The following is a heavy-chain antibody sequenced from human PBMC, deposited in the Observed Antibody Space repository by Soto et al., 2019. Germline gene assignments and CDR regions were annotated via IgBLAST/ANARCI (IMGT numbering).Heavy chain of an antibody. CDR2: IIPILGVT. V-gene: IGHV1-69*02. CDR1: GGTFSSNT. J-gene: IGHJ4*02. CDR3: ARSSHPGGRSGTFDF. D-gene: IGHD1-7*01. Sequence: QVQLVQSGAEVKKPGSSVKVSCKPSGGTFSSNTISWVRQAPGQGPEWMGRIIPILGVTTYAPKFQDRVIMTADTSTNTAHMELSSLRSSDTAVYYFARSSHPGGRSGTFDFWGQGTLVIVSS.